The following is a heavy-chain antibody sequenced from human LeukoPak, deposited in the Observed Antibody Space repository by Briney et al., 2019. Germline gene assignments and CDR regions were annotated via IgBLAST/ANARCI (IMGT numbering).Heavy chain of an antibody. CDR1: GFTFSNNA. Sequence: GRSLRLSCAASGFTFSNNAMHWVRQAPGKGLEWVALISNDGRNKHYADSVKGRSTISRDNSKNTLYLQMNILRAEDTAVYYCAKDLGLRGIYGPRGGKTIDYWGQGTLVTVSS. V-gene: IGHV3-30*18. CDR3: AKDLGLRGIYGPRGGKTIDY. D-gene: IGHD2-21*01. J-gene: IGHJ4*02. CDR2: ISNDGRNK.